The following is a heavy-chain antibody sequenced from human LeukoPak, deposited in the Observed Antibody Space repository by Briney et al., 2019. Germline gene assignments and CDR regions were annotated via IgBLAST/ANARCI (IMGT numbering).Heavy chain of an antibody. CDR2: IYHSGST. Sequence: SETLSLTCAVSGGSISSSNWWSWVRQPPGKGLEWIGEIYHSGSTNYNPSLKSRVTISLDTSKNQFSLKLSPVIAADTAVYYCARDPANCSSTSCYSFDYWGQGTLVTVSS. D-gene: IGHD2-2*01. CDR1: GGSISSSNW. J-gene: IGHJ4*02. V-gene: IGHV4-4*02. CDR3: ARDPANCSSTSCYSFDY.